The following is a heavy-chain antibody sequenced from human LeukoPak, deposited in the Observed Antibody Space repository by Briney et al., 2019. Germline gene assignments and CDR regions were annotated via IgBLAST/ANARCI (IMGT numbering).Heavy chain of an antibody. J-gene: IGHJ4*02. V-gene: IGHV5-51*01. Sequence: PGASLQISCEGSGYSFTNYWILWGRQMPGKGLEWMGMMYPGDSDTRYSPSFQGQVTISADKSISTAFLQWGSLKASDTAMYYCARQAVPGLLFFDSWGQGTLVTVSS. CDR1: GYSFTNYW. CDR2: MYPGDSDT. CDR3: ARQAVPGLLFFDS. D-gene: IGHD3/OR15-3a*01.